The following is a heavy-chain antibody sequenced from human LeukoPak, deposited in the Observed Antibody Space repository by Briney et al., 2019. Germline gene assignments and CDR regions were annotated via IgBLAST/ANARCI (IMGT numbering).Heavy chain of an antibody. CDR1: GFTFSSYG. D-gene: IGHD3-3*01. J-gene: IGHJ6*02. Sequence: PGGSLRLSSAASGFTFSSYGMHWVRQAPGKGLEWVAVIWYDGSNKYYADSVKGRFTISRDNAKNTLYLQMNSLRPEDTALYYCAKDKDFWSGYYRGVPYYYGLDVWGQGTTVTVSS. CDR2: IWYDGSNK. V-gene: IGHV3-30*02. CDR3: AKDKDFWSGYYRGVPYYYGLDV.